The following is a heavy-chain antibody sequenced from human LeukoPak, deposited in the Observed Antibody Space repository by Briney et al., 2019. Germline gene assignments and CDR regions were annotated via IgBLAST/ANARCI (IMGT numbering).Heavy chain of an antibody. D-gene: IGHD2-2*01. CDR1: GGTFSSYA. CDR2: IIPIFGTA. V-gene: IGHV1-69*05. CDR3: ARGGPIVVVPADNWFDP. J-gene: IGHJ5*02. Sequence: SVKVSCKASGGTFSSYAISWVRQAPGQGLEWMGGIIPIFGTANYAQKFQGRVTITTDESTSTAYMELSSLRSEDTAVYYCARGGPIVVVPADNWFDPWGQGTPVTVSS.